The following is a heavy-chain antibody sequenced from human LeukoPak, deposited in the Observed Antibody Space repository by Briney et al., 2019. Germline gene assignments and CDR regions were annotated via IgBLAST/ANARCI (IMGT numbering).Heavy chain of an antibody. D-gene: IGHD3-22*01. V-gene: IGHV7-4-1*02. CDR3: ARVSYDSSGYNDAFDI. CDR2: INTNTGNP. Sequence: ASVKVSCKASGYTFTGYYMHWVRQAPGQGLEWMGWINTNTGNPTYAQGFTGRFVFSLDTSVSTAYLQISSLKAEDTAVYYCARVSYDSSGYNDAFDIWGQGTMVTVSS. CDR1: GYTFTGYY. J-gene: IGHJ3*02.